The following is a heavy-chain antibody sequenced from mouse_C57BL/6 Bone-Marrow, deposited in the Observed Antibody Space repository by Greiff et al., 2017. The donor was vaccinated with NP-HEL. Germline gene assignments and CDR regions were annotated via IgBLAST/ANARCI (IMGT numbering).Heavy chain of an antibody. D-gene: IGHD2-3*01. V-gene: IGHV1-54*01. CDR1: GYAFTNYL. J-gene: IGHJ3*01. CDR2: INPGSGGT. CDR3: ARGEDGYPAWFAY. Sequence: VQLQQSGAELVRPGTSVKVSCKASGYAFTNYLIEWVKQRPGQGLEWIGVINPGSGGTNYNEKFKGKATLTADKSSSTAYMQLSSLTSEDSEVYFCARGEDGYPAWFAYWGQGTLVTVSA.